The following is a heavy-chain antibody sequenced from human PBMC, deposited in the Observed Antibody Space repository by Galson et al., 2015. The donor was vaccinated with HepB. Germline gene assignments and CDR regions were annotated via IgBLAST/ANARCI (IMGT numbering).Heavy chain of an antibody. CDR2: IKQDESEI. CDR3: ARVDRTEGASLYRQSDV. V-gene: IGHV3-7*01. D-gene: IGHD3/OR15-3a*01. CDR1: GFTFSNYF. J-gene: IGHJ2*01. Sequence: SLRLSCAASGFTFSNYFMTWVRQAPGKGLEWVASIKQDESEIKHVDSVKGRFTVSRDNAENSLYLQMNDLRVEDTAIYFCARVDRTEGASLYRQSDVWGRGTLVTVSS.